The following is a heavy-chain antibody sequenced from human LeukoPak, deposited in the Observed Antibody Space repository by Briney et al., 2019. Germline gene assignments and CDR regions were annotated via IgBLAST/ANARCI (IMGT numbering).Heavy chain of an antibody. V-gene: IGHV3-23*01. J-gene: IGHJ4*02. CDR1: GFTFSSYA. D-gene: IGHD3-22*01. Sequence: GGSLRLSCAASGFTFSSYAMSWVRQAPGKGLEWVSAISGSGGSSYYADSVKGRFTISRDNSKNTLYLQMNSLRAEDTAVYYCAKDPTPYYYDSSGYRDYWGQGTLVTVSS. CDR2: ISGSGGSS. CDR3: AKDPTPYYYDSSGYRDY.